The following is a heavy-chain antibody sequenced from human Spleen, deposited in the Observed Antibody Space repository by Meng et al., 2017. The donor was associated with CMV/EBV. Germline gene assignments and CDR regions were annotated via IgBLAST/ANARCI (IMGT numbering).Heavy chain of an antibody. J-gene: IGHJ5*02. Sequence: GGSLRLSCAASGFTFSSYWMHWVRQAPGKGLVWVSRINSDGSSTSYADSVKGRFTISRDNAKNTLYLQMNSLRAEDTAVYYCARGYCSSTSCSTSSNWFDPWGQGTLVTVSS. CDR1: GFTFSSYW. CDR3: ARGYCSSTSCSTSSNWFDP. V-gene: IGHV3-74*01. CDR2: INSDGSST. D-gene: IGHD2-2*01.